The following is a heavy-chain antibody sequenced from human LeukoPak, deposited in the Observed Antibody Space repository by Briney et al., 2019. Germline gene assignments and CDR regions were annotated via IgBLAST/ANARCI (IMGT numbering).Heavy chain of an antibody. J-gene: IGHJ3*01. Sequence: GGPLSLLCAASGFTFSSYWMHWLRQAPAKGLVWVARINSDGSYTKYGDFVNGPFPTSRDNPSNTVYLQLCRLRPEDTALYYCPRGWVPSDITLKWGQGTMVTVSS. V-gene: IGHV3-74*03. CDR1: GFTFSSYW. CDR3: PRGWVPSDITLK. D-gene: IGHD3-22*01. CDR2: INSDGSYT.